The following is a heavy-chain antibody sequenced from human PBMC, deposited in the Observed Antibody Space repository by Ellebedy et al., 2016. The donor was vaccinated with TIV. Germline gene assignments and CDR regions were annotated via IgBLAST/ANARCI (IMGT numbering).Heavy chain of an antibody. Sequence: GESLKISCKGSGYSFTNYWIGWVRQMPGKGLEWMGIIYPGDSETRYNPALQGQVTISVDKSISTAYLRWSSLKASDTAMYYCARQAPFNAYDNNWFDPWGQGTLVTVSS. J-gene: IGHJ5*02. CDR3: ARQAPFNAYDNNWFDP. V-gene: IGHV5-51*01. CDR1: GYSFTNYW. D-gene: IGHD3-9*01. CDR2: IYPGDSET.